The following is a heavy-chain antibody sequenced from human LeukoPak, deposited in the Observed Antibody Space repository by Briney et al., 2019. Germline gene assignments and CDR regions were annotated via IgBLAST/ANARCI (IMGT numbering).Heavy chain of an antibody. J-gene: IGHJ4*02. Sequence: GGSLRLSCAASGFTVSSNYMSWVRQAPGKGLEWVSVIYSGGSTYYADSVKGRFTISRDNSKNTLYLQMNSLRAEDTAVYYCAKDPWSYGSLSGVDYWGQGTLVTVSS. D-gene: IGHD3-10*01. CDR1: GFTVSSNY. V-gene: IGHV3-66*01. CDR3: AKDPWSYGSLSGVDY. CDR2: IYSGGST.